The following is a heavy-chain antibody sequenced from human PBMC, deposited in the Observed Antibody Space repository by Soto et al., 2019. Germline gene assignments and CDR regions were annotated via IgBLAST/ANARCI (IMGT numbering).Heavy chain of an antibody. V-gene: IGHV6-1*01. Sequence: SQTLLLTCAISWDSVSTNSATCDWIRPSPSRGLEWLGRTYYRSNWYTDYAVSVKGRITISPGTSNNQPSLQLNSVTPDDTAVYYCARLIGNSWLDSWGQGTLVTVSS. D-gene: IGHD2-8*01. CDR3: ARLIGNSWLDS. J-gene: IGHJ5*01. CDR1: WDSVSTNSAT. CDR2: TYYRSNWYT.